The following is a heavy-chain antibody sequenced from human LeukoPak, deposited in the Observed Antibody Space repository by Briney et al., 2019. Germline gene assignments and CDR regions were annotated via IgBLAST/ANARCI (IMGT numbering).Heavy chain of an antibody. CDR1: GGSISSYY. V-gene: IGHV4-59*08. CDR2: IYYSGST. J-gene: IGHJ4*02. Sequence: SETLSLTCTVSGGSISSYYWSWIRQPPGKGPEWIGYIYYSGSTNYNPSLKSRVTISVDTSKNQFSLKLSSVTAADTAVYYCARLKYDSSGYCVDYWGQGTLVTVSS. CDR3: ARLKYDSSGYCVDY. D-gene: IGHD3-22*01.